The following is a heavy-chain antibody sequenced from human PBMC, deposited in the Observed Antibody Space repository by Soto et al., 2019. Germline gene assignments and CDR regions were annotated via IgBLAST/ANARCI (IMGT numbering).Heavy chain of an antibody. V-gene: IGHV4-38-2*01. D-gene: IGHD5-18*01. CDR1: GYSISSGYY. CDR2: IYHSGST. J-gene: IGHJ6*02. CDR3: ARGGYSYGYYYGMDV. Sequence: SETLSLTCAVSGYSISSGYYWGWIRQPPGKGLEWIGSIYHSGSTYYNPSLKGRVTISVDTSKNQFSLKLSSVTAADTAVYYCARGGYSYGYYYGMDVWGQGTTVTVSS.